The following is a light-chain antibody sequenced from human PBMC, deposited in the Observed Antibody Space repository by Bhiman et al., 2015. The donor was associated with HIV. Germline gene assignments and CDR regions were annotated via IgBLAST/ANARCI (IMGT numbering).Light chain of an antibody. CDR2: DVN. CDR1: SSDVGRYNL. V-gene: IGLV2-23*02. Sequence: QSALTQPASVSGSPGQSIAISCTGTSSDVGRYNLVSWYQQHPGKAPKVLIYDVNKRPSGVSDRFSGSKSDNTASLTISGLRAEDEGDYFCCSYAGSTSYVFGTGTRVTVL. CDR3: CSYAGSTSYV. J-gene: IGLJ1*01.